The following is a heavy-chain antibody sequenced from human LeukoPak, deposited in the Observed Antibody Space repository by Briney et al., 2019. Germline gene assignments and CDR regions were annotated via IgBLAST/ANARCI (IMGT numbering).Heavy chain of an antibody. V-gene: IGHV3-21*01. Sequence: GGSLRLSCAASGLTFGSYSMNWVRQAPGKGLEWVSSISSSSSYIYYADSVKGRFTISRDNAKNSLYLQMNSLRAEDTAVYYCARVEDYGYYDSSGYFDYWGQGTLVTVSS. D-gene: IGHD3-22*01. CDR2: ISSSSSYI. CDR3: ARVEDYGYYDSSGYFDY. CDR1: GLTFGSYS. J-gene: IGHJ4*02.